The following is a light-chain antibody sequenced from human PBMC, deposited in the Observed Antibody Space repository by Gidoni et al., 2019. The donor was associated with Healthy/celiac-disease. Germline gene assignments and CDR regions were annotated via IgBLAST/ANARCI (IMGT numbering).Light chain of an antibody. CDR1: QSVSSY. CDR3: QQRSNWPPLT. CDR2: DAS. V-gene: IGKV3-11*01. Sequence: EILLTQSPATLSLSPGESATLSCRASQSVSSYLAWYQQKPGQAPRLLIYDASNSATGIPARFSGSGSGTDFTLTISSLEPEDFAVYYCQQRSNWPPLTFGGGTKVEIK. J-gene: IGKJ4*01.